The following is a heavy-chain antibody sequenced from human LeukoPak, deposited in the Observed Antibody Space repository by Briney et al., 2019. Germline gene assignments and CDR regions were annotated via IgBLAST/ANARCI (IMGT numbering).Heavy chain of an antibody. Sequence: ASVKVSCKASGYTFTSYGISWVRQAPGQGLEWMGWINAYSGGTNYAQNFQGRVTMTRDTSISTAYTELTRLRSDDTAVYYCARQGAAASFDYWGQGTPVTVSS. D-gene: IGHD6-13*01. CDR3: ARQGAAASFDY. J-gene: IGHJ4*02. V-gene: IGHV1-2*02. CDR1: GYTFTSYG. CDR2: INAYSGGT.